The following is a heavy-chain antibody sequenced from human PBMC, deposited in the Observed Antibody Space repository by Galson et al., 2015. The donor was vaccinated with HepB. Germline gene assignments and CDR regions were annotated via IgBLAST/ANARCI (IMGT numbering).Heavy chain of an antibody. J-gene: IGHJ6*02. D-gene: IGHD5-18*01. CDR1: GGSISSYY. V-gene: IGHV4-59*01. CDR3: ARGRYSFSALGMDV. Sequence: LSLTCTVSGGSISSYYWSWIRQPPGKGLAWIGYIYYSGSTNYNPSLKSRVTISVDTSKNQFSLKLSSVTAADTAVYYCARGRYSFSALGMDVWGQGTTVTVSS. CDR2: IYYSGST.